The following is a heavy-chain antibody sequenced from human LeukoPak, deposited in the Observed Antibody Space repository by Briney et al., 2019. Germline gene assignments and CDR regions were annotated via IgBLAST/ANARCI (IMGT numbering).Heavy chain of an antibody. CDR1: GGSISSGSYY. CDR3: ARTPYEGSSSYAFDI. V-gene: IGHV4-61*02. Sequence: SETLSLTCTVSGGSISSGSYYWSWIRQPAGKGPEWIGRIYTSGSTNYNPSLKSRVTISVDTSKNQFSLKLSSVTAADTAVYYCARTPYEGSSSYAFDIWGQGTMVTVSS. J-gene: IGHJ3*02. D-gene: IGHD6-6*01. CDR2: IYTSGST.